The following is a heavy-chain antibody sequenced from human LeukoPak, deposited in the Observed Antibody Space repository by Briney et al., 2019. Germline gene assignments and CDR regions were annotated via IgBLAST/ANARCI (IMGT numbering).Heavy chain of an antibody. Sequence: GASVKVSCKASGYTFTSYYMHWIRQAPGQGLEWMGIINPSGGGTSYAQNFQGRVTMTTDTSTSTAYMELSSLRSEDTAVYYCARAGDLGYCSSTSCHGWFDPWGQGTLVTVSS. V-gene: IGHV1-46*01. J-gene: IGHJ5*02. CDR3: ARAGDLGYCSSTSCHGWFDP. CDR1: GYTFTSYY. D-gene: IGHD2-2*01. CDR2: INPSGGGT.